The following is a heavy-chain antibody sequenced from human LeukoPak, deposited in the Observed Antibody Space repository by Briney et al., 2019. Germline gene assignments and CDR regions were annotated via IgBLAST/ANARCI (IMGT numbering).Heavy chain of an antibody. Sequence: GASVKVSCKASGYTFTSYYMHWVRQAPGQGLEWMRIINPSGGSTSYAQKFQGRVTMTRDMSTSTVYMELSSLRSEDTAVYYCARDHGVQGAVAGITAKQDYYMDVWGKGTTVTVSS. CDR1: GYTFTSYY. J-gene: IGHJ6*03. CDR2: INPSGGST. V-gene: IGHV1-46*01. CDR3: ARDHGVQGAVAGITAKQDYYMDV. D-gene: IGHD6-19*01.